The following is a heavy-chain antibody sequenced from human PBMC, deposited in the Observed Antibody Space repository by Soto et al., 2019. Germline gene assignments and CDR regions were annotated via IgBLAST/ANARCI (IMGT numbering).Heavy chain of an antibody. CDR1: GYTFNRHY. V-gene: IGHV1-46*02. CDR3: AKRRGVGLTRSSFDY. D-gene: IGHD1-26*01. J-gene: IGHJ4*02. CDR2: IDPSGGDT. Sequence: QVQLVQSGAEVRKPGASVKVSCKASGYTFNRHYIQWVRQAPGQGLEWMGMIDPSGGDTNYAKKFQGRVTLTGDTSTRTVYMELSSVRSEDTAVYYCAKRRGVGLTRSSFDYWGPGTLVIVSS.